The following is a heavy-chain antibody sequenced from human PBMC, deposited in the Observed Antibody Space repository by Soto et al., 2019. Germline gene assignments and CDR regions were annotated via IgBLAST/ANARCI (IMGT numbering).Heavy chain of an antibody. V-gene: IGHV1-8*01. Sequence: ASVKVSGKASGYTFSTYEINWVRRAAGQGLEWMGRMNPDNGNTGYAQKFQDRVTMTRNTSISTAYMELSSLRSDDTAVYYCARGPRESGEWLLFDYWGKGALVTVSS. CDR1: GYTFSTYE. CDR3: ARGPRESGEWLLFDY. J-gene: IGHJ4*02. CDR2: MNPDNGNT. D-gene: IGHD3-3*01.